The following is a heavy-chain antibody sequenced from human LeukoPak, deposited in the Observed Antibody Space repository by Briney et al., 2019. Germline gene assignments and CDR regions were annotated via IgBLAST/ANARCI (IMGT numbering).Heavy chain of an antibody. J-gene: IGHJ4*02. CDR3: ARDEDRGIAAALHN. V-gene: IGHV1-46*01. D-gene: IGHD6-13*01. Sequence: GASVKVSCKSSGYTFTSCYIHWLRQAPGQGLAWMGIINPSGGSTSYAQKFQGRVTMTRDMSTSTVYMELSSLRSEDTAVYYCARDEDRGIAAALHNWGQGTLVTVSS. CDR1: GYTFTSCY. CDR2: INPSGGST.